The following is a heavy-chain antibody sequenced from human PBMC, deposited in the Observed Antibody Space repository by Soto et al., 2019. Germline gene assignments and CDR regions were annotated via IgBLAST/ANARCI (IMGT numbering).Heavy chain of an antibody. CDR2: INHSGST. CDR1: GGSFSGYY. D-gene: IGHD1-26*01. J-gene: IGHJ6*02. Sequence: SETLSLTCAFYGGSFSGYYWSWIRQPPGKGLEWIGEINHSGSTNYNPSLKSRVTISVDTSKNQFSLKLSSVTAADTAVYYCARMGRKYLYGMDVWGQGTTVT. V-gene: IGHV4-34*01. CDR3: ARMGRKYLYGMDV.